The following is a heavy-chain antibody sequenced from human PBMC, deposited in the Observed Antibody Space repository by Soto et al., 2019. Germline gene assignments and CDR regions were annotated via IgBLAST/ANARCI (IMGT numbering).Heavy chain of an antibody. CDR3: ARYGDYERSWFDP. D-gene: IGHD4-17*01. J-gene: IGHJ5*02. V-gene: IGHV4-30-2*01. CDR2: IYHSGST. CDR1: GGSISSGGYS. Sequence: QLQLQESGSGLVKPSQTLSLTCAVSGGSISSGGYSWSWIRQPPGKGLEWIGYIYHSGSTYYNPSHKSRVTISVDRSKNQFSLKLSSVTAADTAVYYCARYGDYERSWFDPWGQGTLVTVSS.